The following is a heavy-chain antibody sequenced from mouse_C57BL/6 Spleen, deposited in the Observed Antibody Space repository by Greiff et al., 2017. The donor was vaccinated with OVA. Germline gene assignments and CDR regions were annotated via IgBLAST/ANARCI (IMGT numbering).Heavy chain of an antibody. CDR1: GFSLTSYG. J-gene: IGHJ4*01. D-gene: IGHD1-1*01. V-gene: IGHV2-6*01. CDR3: ARGDGSSHYAMDY. Sequence: VQLVESGPGLVAPSQSLSITCTVSGFSLTSYGVDWVRQSPGKGLEWLGVIWGVGSTNYNSALKSRLSISKDNSKSQVFLKMNSLQTDDTAMYYCARGDGSSHYAMDYWGQGTSVTVSS. CDR2: IWGVGST.